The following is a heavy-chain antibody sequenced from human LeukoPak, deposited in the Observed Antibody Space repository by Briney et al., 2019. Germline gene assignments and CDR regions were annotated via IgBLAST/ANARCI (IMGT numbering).Heavy chain of an antibody. CDR1: GFTLSSFW. CDR3: ARRQHYFDY. Sequence: PGGSLSLSCAASGFTLSSFWMPWVGQAPGQGLMRGSRINSAGSSTSYANSVKGRFTISTDNAKNTLYLQMNSLRAEDTAVYYCARRQHYFDYWGQGTLVTVSS. J-gene: IGHJ4*02. V-gene: IGHV3-74*01. CDR2: INSAGSST. D-gene: IGHD6-13*01.